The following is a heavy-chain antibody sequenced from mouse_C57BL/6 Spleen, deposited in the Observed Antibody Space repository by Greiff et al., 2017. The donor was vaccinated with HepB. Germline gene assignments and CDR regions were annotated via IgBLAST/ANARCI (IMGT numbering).Heavy chain of an antibody. CDR2: ISSGSSTI. V-gene: IGHV5-17*01. CDR1: GFTFSDYG. J-gene: IGHJ4*01. D-gene: IGHD2-1*01. Sequence: EVQLVESGGGLVKPGGSLKLSCAASGFTFSDYGMHWVRQAPEKGLEWVAYISSGSSTIYYADTVKGRFTISRDNAKTTLFLQMTSLRSEDTAMYYCARRDYGNYGDAMDYWGQGTSVTVSS. CDR3: ARRDYGNYGDAMDY.